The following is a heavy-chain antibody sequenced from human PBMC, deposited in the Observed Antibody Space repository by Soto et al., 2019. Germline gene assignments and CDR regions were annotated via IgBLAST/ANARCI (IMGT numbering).Heavy chain of an antibody. D-gene: IGHD2-15*01. CDR1: GGTFSSYA. CDR2: IIPIFGTA. J-gene: IGHJ6*02. V-gene: IGHV1-69*06. Sequence: QVQLVQSGAEVKKPGSSVKVSCKASGGTFSSYAISWVRQAPGQGLEWMGGIIPIFGTANYAQKFQGRVKITADKSTSTAYMELSSLRSEDTAVYYCARADCSGGSCSVYYYYYGMDVWGQGTTVTVSS. CDR3: ARADCSGGSCSVYYYYYGMDV.